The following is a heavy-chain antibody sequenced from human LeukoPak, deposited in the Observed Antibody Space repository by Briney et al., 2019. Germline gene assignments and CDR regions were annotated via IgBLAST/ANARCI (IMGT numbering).Heavy chain of an antibody. CDR2: IIPIFGTA. Sequence: GASVKVSCKASGGTFSSYAISWVRQAPGQGLERMGGIIPIFGTANYAQKFQGRVTITADKSTSTAYMELSSLRSEDTAVYYCASWGGVSTFDAFDIWGQGTMVTVSS. V-gene: IGHV1-69*06. CDR1: GGTFSSYA. J-gene: IGHJ3*02. CDR3: ASWGGVSTFDAFDI. D-gene: IGHD3-16*01.